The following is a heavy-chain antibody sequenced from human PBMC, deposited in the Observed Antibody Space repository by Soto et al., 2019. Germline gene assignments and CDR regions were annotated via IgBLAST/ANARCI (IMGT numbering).Heavy chain of an antibody. J-gene: IGHJ4*02. CDR3: ARDQGIAAAGTGNDY. V-gene: IGHV3-21*01. CDR1: GFTFSSYS. Sequence: KTGGSLRLSCAASGFTFSSYSMNWVRQAPGKGLEWVSSISSSSSYIYYADSVKGRFTISRDNAKNSLYLQMNSLRAEDTAVYYCARDQGIAAAGTGNDYWGQGTLVTVSS. D-gene: IGHD6-13*01. CDR2: ISSSSSYI.